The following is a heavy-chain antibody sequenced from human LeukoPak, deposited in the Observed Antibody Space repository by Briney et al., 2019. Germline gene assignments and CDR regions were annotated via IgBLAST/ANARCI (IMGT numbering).Heavy chain of an antibody. CDR3: ARPNYYDSSGYLY. CDR2: ISTGSSTT. D-gene: IGHD3-22*01. Sequence: GGSLRPSCAASEFAFSTYNMNWVRQAPGKGLEWVSYISTGSSTTYYADSVKGRFTISRDNVENSLYLQMNSLRAEDTAVYYCARPNYYDSSGYLYWGQGTLVTVSS. CDR1: EFAFSTYN. V-gene: IGHV3-48*01. J-gene: IGHJ4*02.